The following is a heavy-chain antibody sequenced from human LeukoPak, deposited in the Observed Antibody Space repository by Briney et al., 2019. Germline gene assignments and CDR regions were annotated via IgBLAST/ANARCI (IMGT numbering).Heavy chain of an antibody. D-gene: IGHD6-19*01. V-gene: IGHV1-69*13. CDR1: GGTFSIYA. CDR3: ASRSSGWYEGLDY. J-gene: IGHJ4*02. CDR2: IIPIFGTA. Sequence: SVNVSCTASGGTFSIYAISWVRQAPGQGLEWMGGIIPIFGTANYAQKFQGRVTITADESTNTAYMELSSLRSEDTAVYHCASRSSGWYEGLDYWGQGTLVTVSS.